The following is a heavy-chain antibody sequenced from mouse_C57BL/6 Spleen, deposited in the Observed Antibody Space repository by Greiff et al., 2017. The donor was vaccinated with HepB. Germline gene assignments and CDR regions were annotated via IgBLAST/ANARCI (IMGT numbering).Heavy chain of an antibody. Sequence: QVHVKQSGAELVRPGTSVKVSCKASGYAFTNYLIEWVKQRPGQGLEWIGVINPGSGGTNYNEKFKGKATLTADKSASTAYMQLSSLTSEDSAVYFCAGFITTVVGYFDVWGTGTTVTVSS. D-gene: IGHD1-1*01. CDR2: INPGSGGT. V-gene: IGHV1-54*01. CDR1: GYAFTNYL. J-gene: IGHJ1*03. CDR3: AGFITTVVGYFDV.